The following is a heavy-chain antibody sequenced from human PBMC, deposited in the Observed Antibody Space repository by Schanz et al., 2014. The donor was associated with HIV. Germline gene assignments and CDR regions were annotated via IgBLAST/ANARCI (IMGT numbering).Heavy chain of an antibody. V-gene: IGHV3-21*01. CDR3: AREVLVAGRSYSYYGMDV. Sequence: EVQLVESGGGLVKPGGSLRLSCAASGFTFSSYSMNWVRQAPGKGMEWVSSISSSSSYIKYADSVKGRFTISRDNAKNSLYLPVNSVRAEDTAVFYCAREVLVAGRSYSYYGMDVWGQGTTVTVSS. D-gene: IGHD6-19*01. J-gene: IGHJ6*02. CDR1: GFTFSSYS. CDR2: ISSSSSYI.